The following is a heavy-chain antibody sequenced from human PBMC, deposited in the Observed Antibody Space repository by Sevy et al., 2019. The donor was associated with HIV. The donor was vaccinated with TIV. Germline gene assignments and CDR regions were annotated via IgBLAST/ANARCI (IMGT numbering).Heavy chain of an antibody. Sequence: ASVKVSCKASGGTFGTYSLSWLRQAPGQGFEWMGGIIPIFHSANYAQNFQGRVTITAEESRSTAYMELSSLRPEDSAVYYCARDRDITFGGGDAFDIWGHGTMVTVSS. CDR1: GGTFGTYS. D-gene: IGHD3-16*01. CDR2: IIPIFHSA. J-gene: IGHJ3*02. V-gene: IGHV1-69*13. CDR3: ARDRDITFGGGDAFDI.